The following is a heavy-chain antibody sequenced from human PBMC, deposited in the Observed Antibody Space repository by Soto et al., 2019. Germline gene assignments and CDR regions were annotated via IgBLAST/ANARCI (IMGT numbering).Heavy chain of an antibody. CDR1: GYTFTSYA. V-gene: IGHV1-3*01. D-gene: IGHD6-6*01. CDR3: ARGRLAARPSFDY. CDR2: INAGNGNT. J-gene: IGHJ4*02. Sequence: ASVKVSCKASGYTFTSYAMHWVRQAPGQRLEWMGWINAGNGNTKYSQKFQGRVTITRDTSASTAYMELGSLRSEDTAVYYCARGRLAARPSFDYWGQGTLVTVSS.